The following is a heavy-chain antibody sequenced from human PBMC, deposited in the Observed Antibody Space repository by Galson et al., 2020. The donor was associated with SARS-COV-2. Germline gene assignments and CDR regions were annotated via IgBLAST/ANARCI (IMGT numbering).Heavy chain of an antibody. CDR2: AYHSAPH. J-gene: IGHJ2*01. V-gene: IGHV4-38-2*02. CDR3: ARQGVNMIVLVTVPGWYFDL. CDR1: GYSVSTTNS. D-gene: IGHD3-22*01. Sequence: SETLSLTCTASGYSVSTTNSWGWVRQPPGRGQERSGSAYHSAPHYYNPSPHSPVTISVDTSKNQFSLRLDSVTAADTALYYCARQGVNMIVLVTVPGWYFDLWGRGTLVTVSS.